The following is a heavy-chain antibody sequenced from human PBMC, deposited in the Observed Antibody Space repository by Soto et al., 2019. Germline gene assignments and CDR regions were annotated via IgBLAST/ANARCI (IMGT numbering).Heavy chain of an antibody. CDR3: ARERGMITFGGVIAEAYNWFDP. CDR2: IYYSGST. V-gene: IGHV4-31*03. D-gene: IGHD3-16*02. Sequence: QVQLQESGPGLVKPSQTLSLTCTVSGGSISSGGYYWSWIRQHPGKGLEWIGYIYYSGSTYYNPSFKGRVTISVDTSKNQFSLKLSSVTAAETAVYYCARERGMITFGGVIAEAYNWFDPWGQGTLVTVSS. CDR1: GGSISSGGYY. J-gene: IGHJ5*02.